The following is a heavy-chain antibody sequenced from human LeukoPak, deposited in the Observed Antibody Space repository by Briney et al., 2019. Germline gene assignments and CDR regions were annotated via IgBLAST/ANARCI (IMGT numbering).Heavy chain of an antibody. CDR3: AKVSAVAGTFDY. CDR2: ISGSGGST. D-gene: IGHD6-19*01. V-gene: IGHV3-23*01. Sequence: GGSLRLSCAASGFTFSSYAMSWVRQAPGKGLEWVSAISGSGGSTYYADSVKGRFTISRDNSKITLYLQMNSLGAEDTAVYYCAKVSAVAGTFDYWGQGTLVTVSS. CDR1: GFTFSSYA. J-gene: IGHJ4*02.